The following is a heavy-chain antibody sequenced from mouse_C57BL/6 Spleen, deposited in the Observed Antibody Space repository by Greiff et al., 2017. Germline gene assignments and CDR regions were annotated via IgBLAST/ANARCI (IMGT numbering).Heavy chain of an antibody. J-gene: IGHJ4*01. CDR1: GFSLTSYG. Sequence: VKLQQSGPGLVQPSQSLSITCTVSGFSLTSYGVHWVRQPPGKGLEWLGVIWSGGSTDYNAAFISRLSISKDNSKSQVFFKMNSLQADDTAIYYCAKGDYGSRDYYAMDYWGQGTSVTVSS. V-gene: IGHV2-4*01. CDR2: IWSGGST. D-gene: IGHD1-1*01. CDR3: AKGDYGSRDYYAMDY.